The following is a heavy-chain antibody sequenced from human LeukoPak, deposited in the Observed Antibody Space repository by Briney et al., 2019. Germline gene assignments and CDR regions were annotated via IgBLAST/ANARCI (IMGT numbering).Heavy chain of an antibody. CDR3: TLIKGWGSGSYYVDY. D-gene: IGHD3-10*01. CDR1: RFTISNDW. J-gene: IGHJ4*02. Sequence: GGSLRLSRAGVRFTISNDWMSWVRQAPGKGLEWVGRVKSKASGETTDYAAPVRGRFTISRDDSRNTLYLQMNSLKTEDTAVYYCTLIKGWGSGSYYVDYWGQGTLVTVSS. CDR2: VKSKASGETT. V-gene: IGHV3-15*01.